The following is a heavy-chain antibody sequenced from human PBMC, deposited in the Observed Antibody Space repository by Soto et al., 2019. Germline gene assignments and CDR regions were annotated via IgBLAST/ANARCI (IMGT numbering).Heavy chain of an antibody. CDR2: IDAVGDT. Sequence: GGPRRPSSASSGVPFSAYKVHGVRQPTREGREWVSTIDAVGDTYYPGSVKGRFTISRDNAKNSLYLQTNNLRHEDTAVYYGAKDAGPAACNGPGCCARHFDYWGQGTLVTVSS. V-gene: IGHV3-13*04. CDR3: AKDAGPAACNGPGCCARHFDY. J-gene: IGHJ4*02. CDR1: GVPFSAYK. D-gene: IGHD2-2*01.